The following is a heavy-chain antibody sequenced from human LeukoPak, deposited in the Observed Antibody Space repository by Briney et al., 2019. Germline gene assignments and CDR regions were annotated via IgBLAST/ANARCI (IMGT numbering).Heavy chain of an antibody. Sequence: SGPALLKPTPTLTLTCTFSGFSLSSSGMCVSWIRQPPGKALEWLARIDWDDHKYYSTSLKTRLTISKDTSKNQVVLTMTNMDPVDTATYYCARITPAGRQLDYWGQGTLVTVSS. CDR2: IDWDDHK. J-gene: IGHJ4*02. V-gene: IGHV2-70*11. CDR3: ARITPAGRQLDY. D-gene: IGHD6-13*01. CDR1: GFSLSSSGMC.